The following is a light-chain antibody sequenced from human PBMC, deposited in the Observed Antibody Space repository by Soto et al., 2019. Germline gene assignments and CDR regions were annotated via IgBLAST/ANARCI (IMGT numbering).Light chain of an antibody. CDR3: QASDSSVSGSKV. CDR1: SSNIGAGSE. CDR2: GNN. J-gene: IGLJ2*01. V-gene: IGLV1-40*01. Sequence: QSVLTQPPSVSGAPGQRVSISCTGSSSNIGAGSEVHWYQQVPGTAPKLLIYGNNNRPSGVPDRFSASKSGTSASLAITGLQPEDDADYYCQASDSSVSGSKVFGGGTKLTVL.